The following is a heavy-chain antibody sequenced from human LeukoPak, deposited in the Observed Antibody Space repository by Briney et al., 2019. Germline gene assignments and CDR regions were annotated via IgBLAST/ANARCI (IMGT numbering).Heavy chain of an antibody. CDR1: GYTFTGYY. J-gene: IGHJ6*03. CDR3: ASLGYCSSTSCYLAYYYMDV. CDR2: INPNSGGT. D-gene: IGHD2-2*01. V-gene: IGHV1-2*02. Sequence: ASVKVSCKASGYTFTGYYMHWVRQAPRQGLEWMGWINPNSGGTNYAQKFQGRVTMTRDTSISTAYMELSRLRSDDTAVYYCASLGYCSSTSCYLAYYYMDVWGKGTTVTVSS.